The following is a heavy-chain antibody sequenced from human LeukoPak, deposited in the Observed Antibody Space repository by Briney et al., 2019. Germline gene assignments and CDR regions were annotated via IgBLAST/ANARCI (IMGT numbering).Heavy chain of an antibody. V-gene: IGHV3-30*04. CDR3: AKVVAASSI. CDR1: GFTFSSYA. D-gene: IGHD6-25*01. J-gene: IGHJ3*02. Sequence: GGSLRLSCAASGFTFSSYAMHWVRQAPGKGLEWVAVISYDGSNKYYADSVKGRFTISRDNSKNTLYLQMNSLRAEDTAVYYCAKVVAASSIWGQGTMVTVSS. CDR2: ISYDGSNK.